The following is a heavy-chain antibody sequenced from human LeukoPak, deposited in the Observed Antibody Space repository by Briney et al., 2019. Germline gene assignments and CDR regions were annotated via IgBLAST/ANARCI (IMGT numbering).Heavy chain of an antibody. D-gene: IGHD3-3*01. V-gene: IGHV3-7*01. CDR1: GFIFTNYF. J-gene: IGHJ4*02. CDR3: ATDRGWRTSGYYLYYFEY. Sequence: GGSLRPSCAASGFIFTNYFMSWVRQAPGKGLEWVASIKHDGSEKYYVDSVRGRFTISRDNTMNSLYLQMSSLRAEDTAVYYCATDRGWRTSGYYLYYFEYWGQGTLVTYSS. CDR2: IKHDGSEK.